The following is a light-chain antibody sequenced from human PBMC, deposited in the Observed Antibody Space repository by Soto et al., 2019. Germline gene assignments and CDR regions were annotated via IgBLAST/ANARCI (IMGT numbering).Light chain of an antibody. CDR3: QSSDSSRSGSVV. CDR1: SSNIGAGYD. J-gene: IGLJ2*01. CDR2: GNS. Sequence: QSVLTQPPSVSGAPGQRVTISCTGSSSNIGAGYDGHWYQQLPGTAPKLLIYGNSNRHSGVPDHFPGSKSGTSASLATTGVGGEDEADHSCQSSDSSRSGSVVFGGRTKFTVL. V-gene: IGLV1-40*01.